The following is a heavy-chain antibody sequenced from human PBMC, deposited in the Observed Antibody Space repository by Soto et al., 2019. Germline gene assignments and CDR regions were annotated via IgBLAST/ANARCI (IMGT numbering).Heavy chain of an antibody. CDR3: TTDRSYITTYTGGMDV. Sequence: GGSLRLSCAASGFTFHNAWMSWVRQAPGKGLEWVARIRSETDGGTADYAAPVKGRFTISRDDSEKMIYLHMNSLEIEDTAVYYCTTDRSYITTYTGGMDVWGQGTTVTVSS. V-gene: IGHV3-15*01. CDR1: GFTFHNAW. D-gene: IGHD1-1*01. CDR2: IRSETDGGTA. J-gene: IGHJ6*02.